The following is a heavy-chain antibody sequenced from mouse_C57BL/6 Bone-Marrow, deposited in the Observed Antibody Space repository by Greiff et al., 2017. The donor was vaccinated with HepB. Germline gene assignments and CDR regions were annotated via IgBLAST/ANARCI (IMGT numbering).Heavy chain of an antibody. Sequence: QVQLQQPGAELVKPGASVKLSCKASGYTFTSYWMQWVKQRPGQGLEWIGEIDPSDSYTNYNQKFKGKATLTVDTSSSTAYMQLSSLTSEDSAVYYCARLGGNYDFDYWGQGTTLTVSS. CDR1: GYTFTSYW. V-gene: IGHV1-50*01. CDR2: IDPSDSYT. CDR3: ARLGGNYDFDY. J-gene: IGHJ2*01. D-gene: IGHD2-1*01.